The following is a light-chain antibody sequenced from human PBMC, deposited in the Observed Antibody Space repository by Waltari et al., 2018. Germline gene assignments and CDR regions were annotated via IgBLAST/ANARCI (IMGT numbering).Light chain of an antibody. CDR3: QQYYSTPPT. V-gene: IGKV4-1*01. Sequence: DIVMTQSPDSLAVSLRESATLNCKSSQSVLYSSNNKNYLAWYQQKPGQPPKLLIYWASTRESGVPDRFSGSGSGTDFTLTISSLQAEDVAVYYCQQYYSTPPTFGQGTKLEIK. CDR1: QSVLYSSNNKNY. J-gene: IGKJ2*01. CDR2: WAS.